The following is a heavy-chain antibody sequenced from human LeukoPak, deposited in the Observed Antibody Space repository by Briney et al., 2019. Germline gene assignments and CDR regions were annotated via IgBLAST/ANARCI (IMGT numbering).Heavy chain of an antibody. J-gene: IGHJ4*02. CDR2: ISSSGSTI. CDR3: AREGNWNSLEY. Sequence: SGGSLRLSCAASGFTFSDYYMSWIRQAPGKGLEWVSYISSSGSTIYYADSVKGRFPISRDNAKNSLYLQMNSLRAEDTAAYYCAREGNWNSLEYWGQGTLVTVSS. CDR1: GFTFSDYY. V-gene: IGHV3-11*04. D-gene: IGHD1-7*01.